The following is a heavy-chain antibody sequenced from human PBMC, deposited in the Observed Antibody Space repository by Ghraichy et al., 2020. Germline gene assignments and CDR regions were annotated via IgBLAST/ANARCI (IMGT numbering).Heavy chain of an antibody. CDR3: AVNYYDSSGYFYALGY. J-gene: IGHJ4*02. CDR1: GGSISSYS. D-gene: IGHD3-22*01. V-gene: IGHV4-59*01. CDR2: IYYSGST. Sequence: SETLSLTCTVSGGSISSYSWSWIRQPPGKGLEWIGYIYYSGSTNYSPSLKSRVTISVDTSKNQFSLKLSSVTAVDTAVYYCAVNYYDSSGYFYALGYWGQGTLVTVSS.